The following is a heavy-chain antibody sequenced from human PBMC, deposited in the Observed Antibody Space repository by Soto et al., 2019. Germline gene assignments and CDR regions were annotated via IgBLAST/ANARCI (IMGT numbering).Heavy chain of an antibody. CDR3: ARPGGDDAFDI. V-gene: IGHV4-59*08. Sequence: SETLSLTCTVSGGSISSYYWSWIRQPPGKGLEWIGYIYYSGTTNYNPSLKSRVTISVDTSKNQFSLKLSSVTAADTAVYYGARPGGDDAFDIWGQGTMVTVSS. CDR2: IYYSGTT. J-gene: IGHJ3*02. D-gene: IGHD3-16*01. CDR1: GGSISSYY.